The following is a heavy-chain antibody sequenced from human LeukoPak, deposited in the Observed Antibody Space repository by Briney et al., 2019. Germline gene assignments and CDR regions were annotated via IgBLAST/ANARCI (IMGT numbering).Heavy chain of an antibody. D-gene: IGHD2-21*01. J-gene: IGHJ4*02. CDR2: IYHSGPT. CDR3: VRDVDRFDY. CDR1: SFSISSGHY. V-gene: IGHV4-38-2*02. Sequence: SETLSLTCSVSSFSISSGHYWGWIRQPPGKGLEWIGSIYHSGPTYYNPSLKSRLTISVDTSKNHFSLTLTAVTAVDTAVYYCVRDVDRFDYGGEGTLVSVSS.